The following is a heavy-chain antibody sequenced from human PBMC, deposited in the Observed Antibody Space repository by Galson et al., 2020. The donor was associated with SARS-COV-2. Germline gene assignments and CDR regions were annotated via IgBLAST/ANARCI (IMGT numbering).Heavy chain of an antibody. Sequence: SETLSPTCPVSGGSISSGGYYWSWIRQHPGKGLEWIGYIYYSGSTSYNPSLKSRVTISVDTSKNQFSLKLSSVTAADPAVYYCARDSSGYYSFDYWGQGTLVTVSS. V-gene: IGHV4-31*03. CDR2: IYYSGST. J-gene: IGHJ4*02. D-gene: IGHD3-22*01. CDR1: GGSISSGGYY. CDR3: ARDSSGYYSFDY.